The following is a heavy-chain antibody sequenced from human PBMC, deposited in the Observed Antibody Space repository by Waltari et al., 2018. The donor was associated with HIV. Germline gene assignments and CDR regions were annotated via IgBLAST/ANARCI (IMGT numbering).Heavy chain of an antibody. CDR2: ISAYNGHT. CDR1: GSTFTRYS. CDR3: ARALWSGYYTPYYFDY. J-gene: IGHJ4*02. D-gene: IGHD3-3*01. Sequence: QVHLVQSVAEVKKHGASVKVSCQASGSTFTRYSIGQVRQAPGQGLEWMGWISAYNGHTNYAQKLQGRVTMTTDTSTSTAYMDLRSLRSDETAFYYCARALWSGYYTPYYFDYWGQGTLVTVSS. V-gene: IGHV1-18*04.